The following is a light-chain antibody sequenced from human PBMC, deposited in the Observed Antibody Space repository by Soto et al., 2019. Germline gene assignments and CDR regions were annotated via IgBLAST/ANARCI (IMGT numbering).Light chain of an antibody. CDR3: QQYNNWPRT. J-gene: IGKJ5*01. CDR1: QNINNY. CDR2: KAS. V-gene: IGKV1-5*03. Sequence: DIQMTQSPSSLSASVGDRVTITCQASQNINNYLNWYQQKPGKAPKLLIYKASTLKSGVPSRFSGSGSGTEFTLTISSLQSEDFAVYYCQQYNNWPRTFGQGTRLEI.